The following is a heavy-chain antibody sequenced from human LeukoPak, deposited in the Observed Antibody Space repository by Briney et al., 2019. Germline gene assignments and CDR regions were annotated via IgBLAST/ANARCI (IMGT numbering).Heavy chain of an antibody. J-gene: IGHJ5*02. V-gene: IGHV1-2*02. Sequence: ASVKVSCKASGYTFTGYYMHWVRQAPGQGLEWVGWINPNSGGTNYAQKFQGRVTMTRDTSISTAYMELSRLRSDDTAVYYCARDRAYYDFWTPGFDPWGQGTLVTVSS. CDR3: ARDRAYYDFWTPGFDP. CDR2: INPNSGGT. D-gene: IGHD3-3*01. CDR1: GYTFTGYY.